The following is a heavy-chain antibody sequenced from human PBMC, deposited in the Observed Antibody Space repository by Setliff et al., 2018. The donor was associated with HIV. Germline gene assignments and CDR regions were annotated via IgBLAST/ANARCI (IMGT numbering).Heavy chain of an antibody. D-gene: IGHD3-10*01. CDR2: IYYSGTT. V-gene: IGHV4-59*04. Sequence: PSETLSLTCTVSGGSISRHYWSRIRQPPGKGLEWIGYIYYSGTTYYNPTLKSRVSISIDTPKNQFSLKLTSMTAADTAVYYCVRTGSSTSWGIYYYYYMDIWGKGSTVTVSS. J-gene: IGHJ6*03. CDR3: VRTGSSTSWGIYYYYYMDI. CDR1: GGSISRHY.